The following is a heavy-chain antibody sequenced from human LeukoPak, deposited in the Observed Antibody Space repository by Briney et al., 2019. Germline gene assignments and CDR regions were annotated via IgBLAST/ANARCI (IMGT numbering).Heavy chain of an antibody. CDR2: INHSGST. D-gene: IGHD5-24*01. CDR3: ARGTVRDGYTEYFDY. V-gene: IGHV4-34*01. Sequence: PSETLSLTCAVYGGSFGGYYWSWIRQPPGEGLEWIGEINHSGSTNYNPSLKSRVTISVDTSKNQFSLKLSSVTAADTAVYYCARGTVRDGYTEYFDYWGQGTLVTVSS. CDR1: GGSFGGYY. J-gene: IGHJ4*02.